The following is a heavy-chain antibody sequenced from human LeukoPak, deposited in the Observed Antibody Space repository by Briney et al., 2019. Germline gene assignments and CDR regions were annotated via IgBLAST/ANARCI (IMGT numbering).Heavy chain of an antibody. CDR2: TYYRSTWYN. Sequence: SQTLSLTCAISGDSVSSKSDAWNWIRQSPSRGLEWLGRTYYRSTWYNDYAVSVKSRITINPDTSKNQFSLQLNSVTPEDTAVYFCARVKEEFTSGSAFDIWGQGTMVTVSS. D-gene: IGHD1-26*01. V-gene: IGHV6-1*01. CDR3: ARVKEEFTSGSAFDI. J-gene: IGHJ3*02. CDR1: GDSVSSKSDA.